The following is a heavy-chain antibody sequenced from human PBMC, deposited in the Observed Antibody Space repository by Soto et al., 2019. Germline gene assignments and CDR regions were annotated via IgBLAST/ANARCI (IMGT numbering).Heavy chain of an antibody. V-gene: IGHV3-30*18. CDR1: GFTFSSYG. J-gene: IGHJ6*02. CDR3: AKDSGDSGAMDV. CDR2: ISYDGSNK. Sequence: QVQLVESGGGVVQPGRSLRLSCAASGFTFSSYGMHWVRQAPGKGLEWVAVISYDGSNKYYADSVKGRFTISRDNSKNTLYLQMNSLRAEDTAVYYCAKDSGDSGAMDVWGQGTTVTVSS.